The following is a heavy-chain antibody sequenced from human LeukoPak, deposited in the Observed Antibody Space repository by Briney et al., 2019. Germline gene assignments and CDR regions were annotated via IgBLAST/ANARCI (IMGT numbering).Heavy chain of an antibody. CDR1: GYTFTGYY. CDR3: ARDPVATYFGY. V-gene: IGHV1-69*04. CDR2: IIPILGIA. J-gene: IGHJ4*02. Sequence: KVSCKASGYTFTGYYMHWVRQAPGQGLEWMGRIIPILGIANYAQKFQGRVTITADKSTSTAYMELSSLRSEDTAVYYCARDPVATYFGYWGQGTLVTVSS. D-gene: IGHD5-12*01.